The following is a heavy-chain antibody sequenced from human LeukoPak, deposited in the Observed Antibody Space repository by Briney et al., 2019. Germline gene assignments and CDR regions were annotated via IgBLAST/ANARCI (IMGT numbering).Heavy chain of an antibody. J-gene: IGHJ4*02. CDR3: ARGPQRGAVAGTWNY. CDR2: INHSGSA. Sequence: PPETLSLTCAVYGGSFSGYYWSWIRQPPGKGLEWIGEINHSGSANYNPSLKSRVTISVDTSKNQFSLKLSSVTAADTAVYYCARGPQRGAVAGTWNYWGQGTLVTVSS. CDR1: GGSFSGYY. V-gene: IGHV4-34*01. D-gene: IGHD6-19*01.